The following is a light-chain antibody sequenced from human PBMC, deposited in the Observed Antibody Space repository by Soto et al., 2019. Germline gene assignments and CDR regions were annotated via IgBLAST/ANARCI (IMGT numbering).Light chain of an antibody. CDR2: RNN. V-gene: IGLV1-47*01. J-gene: IGLJ3*02. CDR1: SSNIGSNY. Sequence: QSVLTQPPSASGTPGQRVTISCSESSSNIGSNYVYWYQQLPGTAPKLLIYRNNQRPSGVPDRFSGSKSGTSASLAISGLRSEDEADYYCAAWDDSLSVPWVFGGGTKVTVL. CDR3: AAWDDSLSVPWV.